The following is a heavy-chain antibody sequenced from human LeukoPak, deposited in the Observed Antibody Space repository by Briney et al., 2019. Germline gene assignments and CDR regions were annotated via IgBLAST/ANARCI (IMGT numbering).Heavy chain of an antibody. V-gene: IGHV4-61*08. CDR1: GGSITNGGYY. D-gene: IGHD5-12*01. CDR2: IYYTGST. CDR3: ARVVYSGYDFRGAMDV. J-gene: IGHJ6*03. Sequence: SETLSLTCTVSGGSITNGGYYWSWIRQPPGKGLEGIGYIYYTGSTNHNPCLKSRVTRSVDTSKNQFSLKLSSVTAADTAVYYCARVVYSGYDFRGAMDVWGKGTTVTVSS.